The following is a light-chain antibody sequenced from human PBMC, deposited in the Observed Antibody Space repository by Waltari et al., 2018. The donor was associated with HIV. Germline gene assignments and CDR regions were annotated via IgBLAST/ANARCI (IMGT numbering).Light chain of an antibody. V-gene: IGLV1-40*01. Sequence: QSVLTQPPSVSGAPGQRVTISCTGSSSNLGAGYDVHWSQQLPGTAPKVLIYGNSNRPSGVPDRFSGSNSGTSASLGITGIQAEEEADYYCQSYDSSLNGFYVFGTGTKVTVL. CDR3: QSYDSSLNGFYV. CDR2: GNS. CDR1: SSNLGAGYD. J-gene: IGLJ1*01.